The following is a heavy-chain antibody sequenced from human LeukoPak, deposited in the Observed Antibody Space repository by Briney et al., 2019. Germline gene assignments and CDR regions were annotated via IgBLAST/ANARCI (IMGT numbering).Heavy chain of an antibody. CDR1: GGSFSGYY. D-gene: IGHD3-22*01. Sequence: SETLSLTCAVYGGSFSGYYWSWIRQPPGKGLEWIGEINHSGSTNYNPSLKSRVTISVDTSKNQFSLKLSSVTAADTAVYYCAVNYYDSSGCYLMDVWGQGTTVTVSS. V-gene: IGHV4-34*01. J-gene: IGHJ6*02. CDR2: INHSGST. CDR3: AVNYYDSSGCYLMDV.